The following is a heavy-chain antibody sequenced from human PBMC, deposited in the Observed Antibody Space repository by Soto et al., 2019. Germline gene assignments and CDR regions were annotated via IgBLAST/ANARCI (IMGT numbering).Heavy chain of an antibody. CDR3: ARGGKNRVVPAFFGH. V-gene: IGHV3-21*01. CDR2: ISSSSSYI. Sequence: GGSLRLSCAASGFTFSSYSMNWVRQAPGKGLEWVSSISSSSSYIYYADSVKGRFTISRDNAKNSLYLQMNSLRAEDTAVYYCARGGKNRVVPAFFGHWGQGTLVTVSS. CDR1: GFTFSSYS. J-gene: IGHJ4*02. D-gene: IGHD2-2*01.